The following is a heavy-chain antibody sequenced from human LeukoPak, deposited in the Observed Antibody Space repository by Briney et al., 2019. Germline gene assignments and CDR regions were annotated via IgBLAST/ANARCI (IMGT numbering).Heavy chain of an antibody. CDR1: GGSISSYY. J-gene: IGHJ4*02. CDR2: IYYSGST. D-gene: IGHD3-16*01. V-gene: IGHV4-59*01. Sequence: SETLSLTCTVSGGSISSYYWSWIRQPPGKGLEWIGYIYYSGSTNYNPSLKSQVTISVDTSKNQFSLKLSSVTAADTAVYYCARTSQGEFDYWGQGTLVTVSS. CDR3: ARTSQGEFDY.